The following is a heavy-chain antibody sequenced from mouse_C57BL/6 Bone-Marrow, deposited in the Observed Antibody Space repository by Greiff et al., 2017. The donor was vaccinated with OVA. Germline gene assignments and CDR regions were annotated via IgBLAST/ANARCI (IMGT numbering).Heavy chain of an antibody. CDR3: VRGPYGSYAMDY. CDR1: GFSFNTYA. CDR2: IRSKSNNYAT. D-gene: IGHD2-2*01. V-gene: IGHV10-1*01. Sequence: EVKVVESGGGLVQPKGSLKLSCAASGFSFNTYAMNWVRQAPGKGLEWVARIRSKSNNYATYYADSVKDRFTISRDDSESMLYLQMNNLKTEDTAMYYCVRGPYGSYAMDYWGQGTSVTVSS. J-gene: IGHJ4*01.